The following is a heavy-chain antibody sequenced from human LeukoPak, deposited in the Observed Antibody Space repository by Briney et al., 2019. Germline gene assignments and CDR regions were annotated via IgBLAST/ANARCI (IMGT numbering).Heavy chain of an antibody. CDR2: MNPNSGNT. D-gene: IGHD3-22*01. Sequence: ASVKVSCKASGYTFTSYDINWVRQATGQGLEWMGSMNPNSGNTGYAQKFQGRVTMTRNTSISTAYMELSSLRSEDTAVYYCARGYYDSSGYSPFDYWGQGTLVTVSS. J-gene: IGHJ4*02. CDR3: ARGYYDSSGYSPFDY. CDR1: GYTFTSYD. V-gene: IGHV1-8*01.